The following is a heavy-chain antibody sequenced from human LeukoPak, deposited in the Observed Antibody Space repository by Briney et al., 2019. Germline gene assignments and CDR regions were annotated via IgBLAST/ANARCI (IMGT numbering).Heavy chain of an antibody. CDR3: ARDPWGSGSYYGRHDAFDI. Sequence: SVKVSCKASGGTFSSYAISWVRQAPGQGLEWMGGIIPIFGTANYAQRFQGRVTITTDESTSTAYMELSSLRSEDTAVYYCARDPWGSGSYYGRHDAFDIWGQGTMVTVSS. J-gene: IGHJ3*02. CDR2: IIPIFGTA. V-gene: IGHV1-69*05. CDR1: GGTFSSYA. D-gene: IGHD1-26*01.